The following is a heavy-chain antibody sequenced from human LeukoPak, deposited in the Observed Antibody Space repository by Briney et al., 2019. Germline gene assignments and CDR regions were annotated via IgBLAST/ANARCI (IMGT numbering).Heavy chain of an antibody. CDR2: ISAYNGNT. J-gene: IGHJ6*03. V-gene: IGHV1-18*01. CDR3: ARDGYCSSTSCSYYYYYYYMDV. Sequence: ASVKVSCKASGYTFTSYGISWVRQAPGQGLEWMGWISAYNGNTNHAQKLQGRVTMTTDTSTSKAYMELRSLRSDDTAVYYCARDGYCSSTSCSYYYYYYYMDVWGKGTTVTISS. CDR1: GYTFTSYG. D-gene: IGHD2-2*03.